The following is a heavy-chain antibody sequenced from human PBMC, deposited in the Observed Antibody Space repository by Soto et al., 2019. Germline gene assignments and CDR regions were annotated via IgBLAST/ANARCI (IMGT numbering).Heavy chain of an antibody. CDR3: ARGRYGDY. CDR1: GYIFTSCG. D-gene: IGHD4-17*01. J-gene: IGHJ4*02. V-gene: IGHV1-18*01. Sequence: QAHLVQSGPEVKKPGASVKVSCKGSGYIFTSCGIAWVRQDPGQGLEWMGWISAHNGKTEYAQKFQGRVTVTRDTSTSTAYLELRSLRSDDTALYYCARGRYGDYWGQGALVTVSS. CDR2: ISAHNGKT.